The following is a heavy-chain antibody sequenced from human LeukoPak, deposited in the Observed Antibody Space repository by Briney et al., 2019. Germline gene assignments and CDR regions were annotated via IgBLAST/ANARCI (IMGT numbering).Heavy chain of an antibody. V-gene: IGHV1-18*01. J-gene: IGHJ4*02. D-gene: IGHD6-19*01. CDR3: ARAGSGSGWYFDY. CDR2: ISPYNGNT. CDR1: GYAFTSVG. Sequence: ASVKVSCMASGYAFTSVGITWVRQAPGQGLEWMGWISPYNGNTRYVQKLQGRVTMTTDTSTSTAYMELRSLGFDDTAVYYCARAGSGSGWYFDYWGQGTLVTVSS.